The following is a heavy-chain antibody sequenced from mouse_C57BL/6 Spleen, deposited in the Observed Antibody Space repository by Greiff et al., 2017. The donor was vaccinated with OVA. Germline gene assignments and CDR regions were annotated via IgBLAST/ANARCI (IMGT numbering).Heavy chain of an antibody. Sequence: EVQRVESGGGLVQPGGSLSLSCAASGFTFTDYYMSWVRQPPGKALEWLGFIRNKANGYTTEYSASVKGRFTISRDNSQSILYLQMNALRAEDSATYYCARSPNWDGYFDYWGQGTTLTVSS. CDR3: ARSPNWDGYFDY. V-gene: IGHV7-3*01. CDR2: IRNKANGYTT. CDR1: GFTFTDYY. J-gene: IGHJ2*01. D-gene: IGHD4-1*01.